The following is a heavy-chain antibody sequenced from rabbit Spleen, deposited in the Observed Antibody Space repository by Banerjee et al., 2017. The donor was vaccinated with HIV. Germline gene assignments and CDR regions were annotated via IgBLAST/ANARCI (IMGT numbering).Heavy chain of an antibody. Sequence: QSLEESGGDLVKPGASLTLTCTASGFSFGSNYYMCWVRQAPGKGLEWIACIASGSSGYTYSATWATGRFTISKTSSTTVTLQMTSLTAADTATYFCARDLVAVIGWNFGLWGPGTLVTVS. J-gene: IGHJ4*01. CDR2: IASGSSGYT. V-gene: IGHV1S40*01. D-gene: IGHD1-1*01. CDR1: GFSFGSNYY. CDR3: ARDLVAVIGWNFGL.